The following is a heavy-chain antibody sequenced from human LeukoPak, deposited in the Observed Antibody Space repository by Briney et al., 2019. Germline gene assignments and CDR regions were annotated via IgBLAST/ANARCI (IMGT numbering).Heavy chain of an antibody. CDR1: GLTFSSYD. D-gene: IGHD6-19*01. CDR3: SREGGWCDFDY. V-gene: IGHV3-48*03. J-gene: IGHJ4*01. Sequence: PVGSLPVTREASGLTFSSYDMHWVRQAPGKGLEWVSYISSSGKMIHYADSVKGRFTFSRDNARNSLYLQMNSLRADDTAIYYCSREGGWCDFDYWGDGT. CDR2: ISSSGKMI.